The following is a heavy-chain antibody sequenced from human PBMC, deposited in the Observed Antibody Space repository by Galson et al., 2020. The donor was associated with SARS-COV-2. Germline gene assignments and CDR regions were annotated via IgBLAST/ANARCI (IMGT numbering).Heavy chain of an antibody. CDR1: GFYFGSYA. V-gene: IGHV3-30*18. CDR2: ISYNGSNK. J-gene: IGHJ4*02. Sequence: GGSLRLSCATSGFYFGSYAMHWVRQAPGKGLEWVAFISYNGSNKYYADSVKDRFSISRDNSRSTLYLQMNSLRAEDTALYYCAKLGYDSXXXXXXLXYWGQGTXXTVSS. D-gene: IGHD3-22*01. CDR3: AKLGYDSXXXXXXLXY.